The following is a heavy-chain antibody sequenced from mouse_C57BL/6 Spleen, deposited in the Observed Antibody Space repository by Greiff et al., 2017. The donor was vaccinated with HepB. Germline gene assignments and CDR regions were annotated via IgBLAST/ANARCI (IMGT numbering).Heavy chain of an antibody. J-gene: IGHJ4*01. V-gene: IGHV1-64*01. CDR2: IHPNSGST. Sequence: QVQLQQPGAELVKPGASVKLSCKASGYTFTSYWMHWVKQRPGQGLEWIGMIHPNSGSTNYNEKFKSKATLTVDKSSSTAYMQLSSLTSEDSAVYYCARYSYGNLFYAMDYWGQGTSVTVSS. CDR3: ARYSYGNLFYAMDY. CDR1: GYTFTSYW. D-gene: IGHD2-1*01.